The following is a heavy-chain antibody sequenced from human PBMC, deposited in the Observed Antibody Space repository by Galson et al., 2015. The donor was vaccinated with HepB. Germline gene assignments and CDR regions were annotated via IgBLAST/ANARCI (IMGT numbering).Heavy chain of an antibody. CDR1: GFTFSSYA. J-gene: IGHJ4*02. D-gene: IGHD3-3*01. V-gene: IGHV3-30-3*01. CDR3: ARADTTHQIFDY. CDR2: ILYDGSKK. Sequence: SLRLSCAASGFTFSSYAMHWVRQAPGKGLEWVALILYDGSKKYYADSVKGRFTISRDNSKNTLYLQVNSLRADDTAVYYCARADTTHQIFDYWGQGTLVTVSS.